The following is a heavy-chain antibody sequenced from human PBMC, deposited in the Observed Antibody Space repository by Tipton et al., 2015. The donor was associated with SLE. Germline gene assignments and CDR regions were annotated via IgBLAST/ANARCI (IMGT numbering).Heavy chain of an antibody. J-gene: IGHJ4*02. V-gene: IGHV4-34*01. CDR2: INHSGST. D-gene: IGHD6-6*01. CDR1: GGSFSGYY. Sequence: TLSLTCADYGGSFSGYYWSWIRQPPGKGLEWIGEINHSGSTNYNPSLKSRVTISVDTSKNQFSLKLSSVTAADTAVYYCARDGQLVGADFDYWGQGTLVTVSS. CDR3: ARDGQLVGADFDY.